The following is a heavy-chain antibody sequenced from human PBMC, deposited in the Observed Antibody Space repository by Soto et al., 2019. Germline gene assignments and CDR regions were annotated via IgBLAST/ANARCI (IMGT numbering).Heavy chain of an antibody. CDR3: ARDLKKGYFDY. J-gene: IGHJ4*02. Sequence: SETLSLTCTVSGGSISSYYWSWIRQPPGKGLEWIGYIYYSGSTDYNPSLKSRVTISVDTSKNQFSLKLSSVTAADTAVYYCARDLKKGYFDYWGQGTLVTVSS. CDR2: IYYSGST. CDR1: GGSISSYY. V-gene: IGHV4-59*01.